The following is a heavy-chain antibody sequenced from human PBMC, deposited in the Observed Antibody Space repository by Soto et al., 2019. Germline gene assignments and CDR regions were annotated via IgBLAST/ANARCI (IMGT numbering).Heavy chain of an antibody. V-gene: IGHV1-46*01. Sequence: DSVKVSCKASGYTFTSYFMHWGRQAPGQGLEWMGVINLSGGTTSFAQKFQGRFTMTRDTSTSTVYMEVSSLRSEDTAVYYCTRWSAGYSDYWGQGTLVTVSS. J-gene: IGHJ4*02. CDR2: INLSGGTT. CDR3: TRWSAGYSDY. D-gene: IGHD3-9*01. CDR1: GYTFTSYF.